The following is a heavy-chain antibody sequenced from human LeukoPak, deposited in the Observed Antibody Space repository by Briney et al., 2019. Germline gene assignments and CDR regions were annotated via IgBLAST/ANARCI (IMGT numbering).Heavy chain of an antibody. V-gene: IGHV4-38-2*02. Sequence: PSETLSLTCAVSGGSINNYYWGWIRQPPWKGLEWIGSIYHSGSTYYNPSLKSRVTISVDTSKNQFSLKLSSVTAADTAVYYCARDIYDYVWGSYRDFDYWGQGTLVTVSS. CDR1: GGSINNYY. CDR2: IYHSGST. CDR3: ARDIYDYVWGSYRDFDY. J-gene: IGHJ4*02. D-gene: IGHD3-16*02.